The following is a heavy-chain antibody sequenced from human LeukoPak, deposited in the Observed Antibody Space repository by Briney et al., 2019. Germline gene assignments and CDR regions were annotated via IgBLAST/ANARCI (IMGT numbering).Heavy chain of an antibody. D-gene: IGHD5-18*01. Sequence: AASVKVSCKASGYTFTSYGISWVRQAPGQGLEWMGWISAYNGNTNYAQKLQGRVTITTDESTSTAYMELSSLRSEDTAVYYCARDAGGYSYGYADYCYYMDVWGKGTTVTVSS. CDR1: GYTFTSYG. V-gene: IGHV1-18*01. J-gene: IGHJ6*03. CDR2: ISAYNGNT. CDR3: ARDAGGYSYGYADYCYYMDV.